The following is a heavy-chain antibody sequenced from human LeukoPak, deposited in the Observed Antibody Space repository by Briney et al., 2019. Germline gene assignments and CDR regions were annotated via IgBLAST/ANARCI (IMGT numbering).Heavy chain of an antibody. Sequence: GGSLRLSCAASGFTFSIYWMSWVRQAPGKGLEWVANIKQDGSERYYVDSVRGRFTISRDNAKNSLYLRMNSLRAEDTAVYYCARTQTSYYVDYWGQGTLVTVSS. J-gene: IGHJ4*02. CDR2: IKQDGSER. CDR1: GFTFSIYW. CDR3: ARTQTSYYVDY. D-gene: IGHD2-15*01. V-gene: IGHV3-7*01.